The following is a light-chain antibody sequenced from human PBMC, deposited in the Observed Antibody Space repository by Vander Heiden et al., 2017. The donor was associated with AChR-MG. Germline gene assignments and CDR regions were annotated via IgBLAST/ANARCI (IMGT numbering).Light chain of an antibody. V-gene: IGLV1-40*01. Sequence: QSVLTRPPSVSGAPGQRVTISCTGSRSNTGAGYDVNWYQQFPRTAPKLLIYGNNNRASGVPDRFSGSKSGASASLAITGLQAEDEADYYCQSYDSSLSGWVFGEGTKLTVL. CDR1: RSNTGAGYD. J-gene: IGLJ3*02. CDR3: QSYDSSLSGWV. CDR2: GNN.